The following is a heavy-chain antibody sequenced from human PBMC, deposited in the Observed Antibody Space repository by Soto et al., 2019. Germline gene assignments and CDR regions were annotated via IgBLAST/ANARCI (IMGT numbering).Heavy chain of an antibody. V-gene: IGHV4-39*01. D-gene: IGHD3-22*01. CDR3: ARQYYDSSGYSIEY. CDR2: IYYSVST. CDR1: GGSISSSSYY. J-gene: IGHJ4*02. Sequence: PSETLSLTCTVSGGSISSSSYYCGWIRQPPGKGLEWIGSIYYSVSTYYNPSLKSRVTISVDTSKNQFSLKLSSVTAADTAVYYCARQYYDSSGYSIEYWGQGTMVTVSS.